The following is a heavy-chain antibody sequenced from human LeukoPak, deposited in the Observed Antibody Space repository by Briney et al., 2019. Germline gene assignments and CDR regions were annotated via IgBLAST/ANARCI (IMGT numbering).Heavy chain of an antibody. V-gene: IGHV3-30*18. Sequence: GGSLRLSCAASGFTFSNYGMHWVRQAPGKGLEWVASMSYDGRHKYYADSVKGRFSISRDNSKSTLYLQMNSLRDEDTAVYYCAKDLREWGQGTLVTVSS. CDR3: AKDLRE. CDR2: MSYDGRHK. J-gene: IGHJ4*02. D-gene: IGHD1-26*01. CDR1: GFTFSNYG.